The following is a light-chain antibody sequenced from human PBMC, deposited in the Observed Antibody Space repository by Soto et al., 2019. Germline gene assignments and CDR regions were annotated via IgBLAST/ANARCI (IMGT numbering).Light chain of an antibody. CDR1: QSVSSSY. J-gene: IGKJ1*01. CDR2: DAS. CDR3: QQYGSSGT. V-gene: IGKV3-20*01. Sequence: EIVLTHSPGTLSLSPGERATLSSSASQSVSSSYLAWYQQKPGQAPRLLIYDASNRATGIPDRFSGSGSGTDFTLTISRLEPEDFAVYYCQQYGSSGTFGQGTKVDIK.